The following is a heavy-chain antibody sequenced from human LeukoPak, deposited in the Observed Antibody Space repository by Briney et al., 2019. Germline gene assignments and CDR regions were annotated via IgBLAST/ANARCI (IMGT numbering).Heavy chain of an antibody. CDR2: ISSSGSTI. CDR3: ARVEVLLLFGDLGAFDI. D-gene: IGHD3-10*01. J-gene: IGHJ3*02. CDR1: GFTFSDYY. Sequence: PGGSLRLSCAASGFTFSDYYMSWIRQAPGKGLEGVSYISSSGSTIYYADSVRGGFIISSDNAKNSLYLQMNSLTAEDTAVYYCARVEVLLLFGDLGAFDIWGEGTMVTVSS. V-gene: IGHV3-11*04.